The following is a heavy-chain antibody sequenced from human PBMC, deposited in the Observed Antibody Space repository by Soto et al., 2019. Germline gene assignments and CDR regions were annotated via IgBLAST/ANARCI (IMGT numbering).Heavy chain of an antibody. J-gene: IGHJ4*02. CDR3: ARQFSVYGDYGRYFDF. CDR2: TYYSGST. V-gene: IGHV4-39*01. CDR1: GCSISSSGYY. Sequence: SETLSLTCTVSGCSISSSGYYWGWIRQPPGKGLEWIGTTYYSGSTYYNPSLKSRVTISVDTSKNQFSLKLSSVTAADTAVYYCARQFSVYGDYGRYFDFWGQGTLVTVSS. D-gene: IGHD4-17*01.